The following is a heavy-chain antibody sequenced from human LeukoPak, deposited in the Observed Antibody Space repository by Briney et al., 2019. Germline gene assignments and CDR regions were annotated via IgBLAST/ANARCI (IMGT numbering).Heavy chain of an antibody. J-gene: IGHJ4*02. CDR3: ARGFDGLRLKGQYFDY. Sequence: SVKVSCKASGGTFSSYAISWVRQAPGQGLEWMGGIIPIFGTANYAQKFQGRVTMTRDTSTSTVYMEVTSLRSEDTAVYYCARGFDGLRLKGQYFDYWGQGTLVTVSS. CDR2: IIPIFGTA. V-gene: IGHV1-69*05. CDR1: GGTFSSYA. D-gene: IGHD5/OR15-5a*01.